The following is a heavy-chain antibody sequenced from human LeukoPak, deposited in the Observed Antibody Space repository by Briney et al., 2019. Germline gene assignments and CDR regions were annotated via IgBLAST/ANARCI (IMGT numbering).Heavy chain of an antibody. D-gene: IGHD3-10*01. CDR3: SRLSAMLRGPEAFYYFEY. V-gene: IGHV3-7*01. CDR1: GFTFSTYW. Sequence: GGSLRLSCAASGFTFSTYWMSWGRQAPGKGLEWVANIKQDGSEKYYVDSVKGRFTISRDNAKNSLFLQMNNLRAEDTAVYYCSRLSAMLRGPEAFYYFEYWGQGILVTVSS. CDR2: IKQDGSEK. J-gene: IGHJ4*02.